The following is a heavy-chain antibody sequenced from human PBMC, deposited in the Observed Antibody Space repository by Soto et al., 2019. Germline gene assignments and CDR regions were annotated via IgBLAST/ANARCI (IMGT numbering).Heavy chain of an antibody. V-gene: IGHV3-30-3*01. Sequence: QVQLVESGGGVVQPGRSLRLSCAASGFTFSSYAMHWVRQAPGKGLEWVAVISYDGSNKYYADSVKGRFTISRDNSKNTLYLQMNSLRAEHTTVYYGAREYSGSYFRSYYFDYCGQGTLVTVSS. D-gene: IGHD1-26*01. J-gene: IGHJ4*02. CDR1: GFTFSSYA. CDR2: ISYDGSNK. CDR3: AREYSGSYFRSYYFDY.